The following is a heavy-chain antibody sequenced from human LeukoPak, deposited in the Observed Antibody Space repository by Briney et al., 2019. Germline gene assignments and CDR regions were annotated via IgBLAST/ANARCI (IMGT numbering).Heavy chain of an antibody. CDR2: ISYDGSNK. V-gene: IGHV3-30*04. D-gene: IGHD3-22*01. Sequence: PGRSLRLSCAASGFTFSSYAMHWVRQAPGKGLEWVAVISYDGSNKYYADSVKGRFTISRDNSKNTLYLQMNSLRAKDTAVYYCARDVEGYYDSSGYSLYLDYWGQGTLVTVSS. CDR1: GFTFSSYA. CDR3: ARDVEGYYDSSGYSLYLDY. J-gene: IGHJ4*02.